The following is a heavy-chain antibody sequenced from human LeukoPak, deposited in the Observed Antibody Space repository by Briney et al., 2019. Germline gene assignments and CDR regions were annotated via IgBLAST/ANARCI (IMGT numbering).Heavy chain of an antibody. J-gene: IGHJ4*02. D-gene: IGHD2-15*01. CDR1: GFTFSSYA. Sequence: GGSLRLSCEASGFTFSSYAMTWVRQAPERGLEWVSAIGASGADTYYADSVKGRFTISRDNAKNTLYLQMNSLRAEDTAVYYCAKGNIVVVVAASGEYDYWGQGTLVTVSS. CDR2: IGASGADT. CDR3: AKGNIVVVVAASGEYDY. V-gene: IGHV3-23*01.